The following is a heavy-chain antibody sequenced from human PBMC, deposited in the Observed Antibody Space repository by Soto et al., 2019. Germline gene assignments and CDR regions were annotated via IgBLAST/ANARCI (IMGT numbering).Heavy chain of an antibody. Sequence: ASVKVSCKASGYTFTSYAMHWVRQAPGQRLEWMGWINAGNGNTKYSQKFQGRVTITRDTSASTAYMELNSLRSEDTAVYYCASTYSSSWYAIYFDYWGQGTLVTVSS. V-gene: IGHV1-3*01. CDR2: INAGNGNT. CDR3: ASTYSSSWYAIYFDY. J-gene: IGHJ4*02. CDR1: GYTFTSYA. D-gene: IGHD6-13*01.